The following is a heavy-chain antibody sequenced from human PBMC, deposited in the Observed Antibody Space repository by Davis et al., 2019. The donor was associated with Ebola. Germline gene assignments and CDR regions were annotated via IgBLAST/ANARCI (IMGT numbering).Heavy chain of an antibody. Sequence: GGSLRLSCKGSGYSFTSYGISWVRQAPGQGLEWMGWISAYNGNTNYAQKLQGRVTMTTDTSTSTAYMEVGSLRSDDTAVYYCARAQFPTTSDHWGQGTLVTVSS. CDR3: ARAQFPTTSDH. V-gene: IGHV1-18*04. CDR2: ISAYNGNT. D-gene: IGHD1-1*01. CDR1: GYSFTSYG. J-gene: IGHJ4*02.